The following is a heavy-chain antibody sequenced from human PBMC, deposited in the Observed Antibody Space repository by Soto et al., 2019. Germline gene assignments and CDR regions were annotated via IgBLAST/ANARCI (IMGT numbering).Heavy chain of an antibody. J-gene: IGHJ4*02. CDR3: AKVGGIGGAHFDY. Sequence: QVQLVESGGGVVQPGRSLRLSCAASGFTFSSYGMHWVRQAPGKGLEWVAVISYDGSNKYYADSVKGRFTISRDNSKNPLYLQMKSLRAEDTAVYYCAKVGGIGGAHFDYWGEGTLVTVSS. CDR2: ISYDGSNK. D-gene: IGHD1-26*01. V-gene: IGHV3-30*18. CDR1: GFTFSSYG.